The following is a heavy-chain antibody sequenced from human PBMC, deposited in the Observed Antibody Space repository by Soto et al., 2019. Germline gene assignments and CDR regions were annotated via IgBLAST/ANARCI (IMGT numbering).Heavy chain of an antibody. Sequence: EVQLVESGGGFVQPGGSLRLSCAASGFTFSSYSMNWVRQAPGKGLERVSYISSSSNTIYYADSVKGRFTISRDNAKNSLYLQLSSLRDEDTAVYYCASLAKDYYYYALDVWGQGTTVTVSS. CDR2: ISSSSNTI. J-gene: IGHJ6*02. V-gene: IGHV3-48*02. CDR1: GFTFSSYS. CDR3: ASLAKDYYYYALDV.